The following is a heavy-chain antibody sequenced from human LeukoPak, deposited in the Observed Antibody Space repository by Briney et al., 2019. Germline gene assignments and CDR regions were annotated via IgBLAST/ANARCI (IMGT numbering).Heavy chain of an antibody. V-gene: IGHV3-7*01. D-gene: IGHD1-26*01. CDR3: ARGPRYSGSYLYYFDY. Sequence: GGSLRLSCAASGFTFSSYWMSWVRQAPGKGLEWVANIKQDGSEKYYVDSVKGRFTISRDNAKNSLYLQMNSLRAEDTAVYYCARGPRYSGSYLYYFDYWGQGTLVTVSS. CDR1: GFTFSSYW. CDR2: IKQDGSEK. J-gene: IGHJ4*02.